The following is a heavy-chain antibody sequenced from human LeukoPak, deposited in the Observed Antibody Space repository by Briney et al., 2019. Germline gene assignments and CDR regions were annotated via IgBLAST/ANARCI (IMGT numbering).Heavy chain of an antibody. CDR2: IHYSGST. CDR1: GGSISSYY. J-gene: IGHJ5*02. V-gene: IGHV4-59*01. Sequence: PSETLSLTCTVSGGSISSYYWSWIRQPPGKGLEWIGYIHYSGSTNYNPSLKSRVTISVDTSKSQFSLKLSSVTAADTAVYYCARCLYSSSWYMVNWFDPWGQGTLVTGSS. D-gene: IGHD6-13*01. CDR3: ARCLYSSSWYMVNWFDP.